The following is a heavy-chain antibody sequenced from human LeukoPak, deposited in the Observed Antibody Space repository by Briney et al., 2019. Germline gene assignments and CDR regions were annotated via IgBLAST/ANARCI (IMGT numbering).Heavy chain of an antibody. Sequence: KSSETLSLTCTVSGGSISGYYWSWIRQPPGKGLEWIGFIYYSGSTNYNPSFKSRLTISVDTSKNQFSLKLTSVTAADTAVYYCARYGSGSYHFDYWGQGTLVTVSS. V-gene: IGHV4-59*01. D-gene: IGHD3-10*01. CDR1: GGSISGYY. J-gene: IGHJ4*02. CDR3: ARYGSGSYHFDY. CDR2: IYYSGST.